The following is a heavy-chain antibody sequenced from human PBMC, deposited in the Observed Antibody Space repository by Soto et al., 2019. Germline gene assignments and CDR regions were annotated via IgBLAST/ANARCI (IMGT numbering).Heavy chain of an antibody. D-gene: IGHD3-16*01. V-gene: IGHV1-18*04. CDR1: GYTFSSYG. CDR3: ARDGPLISSRSWLDP. CDR2: ISAYNGDV. J-gene: IGHJ5*02. Sequence: ASVQVSCKDSGYTFSSYGSSWVRQAPGQGLEWMGWISAYNGDVNYAQNFQGRVTMATDTSTSTAYMELRSLRSDDTAIYYCARDGPLISSRSWLDPWGPGTLVTVSS.